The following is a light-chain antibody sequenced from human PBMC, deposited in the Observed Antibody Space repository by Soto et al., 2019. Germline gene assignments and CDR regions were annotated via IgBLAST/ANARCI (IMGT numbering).Light chain of an antibody. CDR2: RVS. V-gene: IGKV2-30*01. CDR3: IQGTHWPPYT. CDR1: QSLAYIDGNTY. J-gene: IGKJ2*01. Sequence: DVVMTQSPLSLPVTLGQPASISCRSSQSLAYIDGNTYLNWFQQRPGQSPRRLIYRVSNRDSGGAARFSGSGSGTDFTLEISGVEAEDVGVYSCIQGTHWPPYTFGQGTKLEIK.